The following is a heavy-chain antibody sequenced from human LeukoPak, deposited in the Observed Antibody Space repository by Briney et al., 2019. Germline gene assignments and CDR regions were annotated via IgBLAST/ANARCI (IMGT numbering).Heavy chain of an antibody. J-gene: IGHJ6*03. D-gene: IGHD2-2*01. V-gene: IGHV1-69*01. CDR2: IIPIFGTA. CDR1: GGTFSSYA. Sequence: GSSVKVSCKASGGTFSSYAISWVRQAPGQRLEWMGGIIPIFGTANYAQKFQGRVTITADESTSTAYMELSSLRSEDTAVYYCARGSGYCSSTSCYYYYYYYMDAWGKGTTVTVSS. CDR3: ARGSGYCSSTSCYYYYYYYMDA.